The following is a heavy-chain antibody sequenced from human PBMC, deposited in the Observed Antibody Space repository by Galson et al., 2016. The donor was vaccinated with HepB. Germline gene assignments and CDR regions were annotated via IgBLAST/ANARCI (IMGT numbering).Heavy chain of an antibody. Sequence: SLRLSCAASGFTFTSRAMHWVRQAPGKGLEWVAVISYDGSKTFYADSVRGRFSISRDNSKNTLFLQINSLRAEDTAVYYCPKTGSGWYFDYWGQGTLVTVSS. J-gene: IGHJ4*02. V-gene: IGHV3-30*04. CDR1: GFTFTSRA. D-gene: IGHD6-19*01. CDR3: PKTGSGWYFDY. CDR2: ISYDGSKT.